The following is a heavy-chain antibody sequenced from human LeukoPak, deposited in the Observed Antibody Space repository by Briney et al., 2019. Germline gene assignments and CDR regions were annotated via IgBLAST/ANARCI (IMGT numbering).Heavy chain of an antibody. D-gene: IGHD3-22*01. CDR1: GYTFTSYG. J-gene: IGHJ4*02. CDR3: ARGATYYYDSSGYYFDY. V-gene: IGHV1-18*01. CDR2: ISAYNGNT. Sequence: PGASVKVSCKASGYTFTSYGISWVRQAPGQGLEWMGWISAYNGNTNYAQKLQGRVTMTTDTSTSTAYMELRSLRSDDTAVYYCARGATYYYDSSGYYFDYWGQGTLVTVSS.